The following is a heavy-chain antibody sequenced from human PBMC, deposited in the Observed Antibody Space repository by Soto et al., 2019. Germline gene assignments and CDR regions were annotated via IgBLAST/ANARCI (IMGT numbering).Heavy chain of an antibody. J-gene: IGHJ4*02. CDR3: ARQSYYGSGSIFDY. Sequence: QLQLQESGPGLVKPSETLSLTCTVSGGSISSSGYYWGWIRQPPGKGVEWIGNIYYSRSTNYNPPLKCRVTISVDTSKNQFSLKLSSVTAADTAVYYCARQSYYGSGSIFDYWGQGTLVTVSS. CDR1: GGSISSSGYY. D-gene: IGHD3-10*01. V-gene: IGHV4-39*01. CDR2: IYYSRST.